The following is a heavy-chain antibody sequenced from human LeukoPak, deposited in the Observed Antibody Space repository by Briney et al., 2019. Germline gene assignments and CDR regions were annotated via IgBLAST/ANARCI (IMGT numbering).Heavy chain of an antibody. CDR3: ATSGSYHKYYFDY. J-gene: IGHJ4*02. CDR1: GYSFSAYY. D-gene: IGHD1-26*01. V-gene: IGHV1-46*01. CDR2: INPSGGST. Sequence: ASVKISCKESGYSFSAYYMHWVPQAPGQGLDWMGVINPSGGSTSYALKFQDRVTVSRDTSTSTVYMELSSLRSDDTAVYFCATSGSYHKYYFDYWGQGTLVTVSS.